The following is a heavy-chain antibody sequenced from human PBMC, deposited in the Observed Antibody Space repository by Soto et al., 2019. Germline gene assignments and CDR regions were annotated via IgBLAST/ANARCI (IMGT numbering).Heavy chain of an antibody. Sequence: QVQLQESGPGLVKPSETLSLTCTVSGGSMTFYYWSWIRQPPGKGLEWIGDIYYSGSTNYNPSLKSRLTISVDTSKNQFSLKLSSVAVADTAVYYCARGGGDYPWFDTWGQGTLVTVSS. CDR2: IYYSGST. CDR3: ARGGGDYPWFDT. D-gene: IGHD4-17*01. CDR1: GGSMTFYY. J-gene: IGHJ5*02. V-gene: IGHV4-59*08.